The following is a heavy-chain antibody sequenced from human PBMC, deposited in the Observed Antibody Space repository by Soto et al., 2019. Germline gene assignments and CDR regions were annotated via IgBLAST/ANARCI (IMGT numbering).Heavy chain of an antibody. CDR2: IYHSGST. V-gene: IGHV4-4*03. J-gene: IGHJ3*02. Sequence: PPETLSLTCAVSGGSISRSNWWSWVRQPPGKGLEWMGEIYHSGSTNYNPALKSRVTISVEKAKHQFSVKLSSVTGADTAVYYCARDRIPTPPNAFDIWGQWTMVT. CDR1: GGSISRSNW. D-gene: IGHD2-2*02. CDR3: ARDRIPTPPNAFDI.